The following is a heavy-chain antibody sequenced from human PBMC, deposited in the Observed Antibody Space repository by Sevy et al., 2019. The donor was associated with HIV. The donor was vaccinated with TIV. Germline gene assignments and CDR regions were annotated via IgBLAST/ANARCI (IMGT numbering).Heavy chain of an antibody. Sequence: GGSLRLSCAASGFTFSSYAMSWVRQAPGKGLEWVSAISGSGAATYYADSVKGRFSISRDNSKNTLYLQMNSLRAEDTAVYYCAKREDILTGHEDYRGQGTQVTVSS. J-gene: IGHJ4*02. D-gene: IGHD3-9*01. CDR1: GFTFSSYA. CDR2: ISGSGAAT. V-gene: IGHV3-23*01. CDR3: AKREDILTGHEDY.